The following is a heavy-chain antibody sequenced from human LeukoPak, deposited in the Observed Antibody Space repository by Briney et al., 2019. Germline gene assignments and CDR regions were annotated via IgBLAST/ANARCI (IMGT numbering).Heavy chain of an antibody. CDR3: ARGNYDFWGGYPNWFDP. CDR1: GGSISSYY. D-gene: IGHD3-3*01. Sequence: SETLSLTCTVSGGSISSYYWSWIRQTPGKGLEWIGYIYYSGSTNYNPSLKSRVTISVDTSKNQFSLKLSSVTAADTAVYYCARGNYDFWGGYPNWFDPWGQGTLVTVSS. CDR2: IYYSGST. V-gene: IGHV4-59*01. J-gene: IGHJ5*02.